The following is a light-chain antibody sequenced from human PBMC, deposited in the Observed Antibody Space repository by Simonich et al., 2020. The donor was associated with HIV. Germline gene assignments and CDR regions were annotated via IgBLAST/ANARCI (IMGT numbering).Light chain of an antibody. Sequence: QSALTQPASVSGSPGQSLTISCTGTSSDVGGYNYVSLYQQHPGKAPKLMIYDASNRPSGVSNRFSGSKSGNTASLTISGLQAEDEADYYCSSYTSSSTLVFGGGTKLTVL. CDR2: DAS. CDR1: SSDVGGYNY. V-gene: IGLV2-14*03. J-gene: IGLJ2*01. CDR3: SSYTSSSTLV.